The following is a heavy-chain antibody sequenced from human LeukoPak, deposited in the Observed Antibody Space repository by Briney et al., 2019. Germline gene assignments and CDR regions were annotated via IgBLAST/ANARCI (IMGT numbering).Heavy chain of an antibody. Sequence: PSETLSLTCTVSGGSISSYYWSWIRQPPGKGLEWIGYIYYSGSTNYNPSLKSRVTISVDTSKNQFSLKLSSVTAADTAVYYCARERVWDSYGLGYWGQGTLVTVSS. V-gene: IGHV4-59*01. CDR2: IYYSGST. J-gene: IGHJ4*02. CDR1: GGSISSYY. CDR3: ARERVWDSYGLGY. D-gene: IGHD5-18*01.